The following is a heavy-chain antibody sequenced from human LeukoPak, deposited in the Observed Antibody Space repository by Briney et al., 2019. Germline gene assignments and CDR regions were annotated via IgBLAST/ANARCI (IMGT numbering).Heavy chain of an antibody. CDR3: AKGAAAYGDSEFDY. J-gene: IGHJ4*02. CDR1: GFTFSSYG. V-gene: IGHV3-30*02. CDR2: IRYDGSNK. D-gene: IGHD4-17*01. Sequence: SLXLSCAASGFTFSSYGMHWVRQAPGKGLEWVAFIRYDGSNKYYADSVKGRFTISRDNSKNTLYLQMNSLRAEDTAVYYCAKGAAAYGDSEFDYWGQGTLVTVSS.